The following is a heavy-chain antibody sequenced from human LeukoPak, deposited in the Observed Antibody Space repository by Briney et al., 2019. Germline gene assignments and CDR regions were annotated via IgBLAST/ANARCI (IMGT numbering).Heavy chain of an antibody. J-gene: IGHJ6*02. CDR1: GGTFISYA. CDR3: ARDLRGYSYYYGMDV. CDR2: IIPIFGTA. Sequence: SVKVSCKASGGTFISYAISWVRQAPGQGLEWMGGIIPIFGTANYAQKFQGRVTITADESTSTAYMELSSLRSEDTAVYYCARDLRGYSYYYGMDVWGQGTTVTVSS. V-gene: IGHV1-69*13. D-gene: IGHD5-12*01.